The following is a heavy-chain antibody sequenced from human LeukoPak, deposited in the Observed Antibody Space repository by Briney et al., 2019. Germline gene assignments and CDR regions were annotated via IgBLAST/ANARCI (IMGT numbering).Heavy chain of an antibody. CDR1: GGTFSSYA. CDR2: IIPIFGTA. V-gene: IGHV1-69*05. Sequence: SVKVSCKASGGTFSSYAISWVRQAPGQGLEWMGRIIPIFGTANYAQKFQGRVTITTDESTSTAYMELSSLRSEDTAVYYCAGLARYSSGYYKVRNNWFDPWGQGILVTVSS. D-gene: IGHD3-22*01. J-gene: IGHJ5*02. CDR3: AGLARYSSGYYKVRNNWFDP.